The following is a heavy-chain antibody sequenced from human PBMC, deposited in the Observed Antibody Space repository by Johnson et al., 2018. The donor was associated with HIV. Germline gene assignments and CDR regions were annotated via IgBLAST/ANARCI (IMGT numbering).Heavy chain of an antibody. CDR2: IFGGGTT. CDR3: AGGRNVRNAFDI. V-gene: IGHV3-66*02. CDR1: GFSVSSKY. J-gene: IGHJ3*02. Sequence: VQLVESGGRVVRPGGSLRLSCAASGFSVSSKYMSWVRQAPGKGLEWVSVIFGGGTTYYTDSVKGRFTISRDKSKNTLYLQMNSLRAEDTAGYYCAGGRNVRNAFDIWAKGQWSPSLQ. D-gene: IGHD3-10*02.